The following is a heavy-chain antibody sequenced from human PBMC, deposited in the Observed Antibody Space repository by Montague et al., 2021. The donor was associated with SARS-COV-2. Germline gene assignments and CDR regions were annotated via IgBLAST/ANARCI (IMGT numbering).Heavy chain of an antibody. CDR2: IYFLGNT. J-gene: IGHJ4*02. D-gene: IGHD6-19*01. CDR1: GDSVSNDRYY. CDR3: ATGPPSGLSVAGFDY. Sequence: SETLSLTCTVSGDSVSNDRYYWGWIRQSPGKGLEWIGTIYFLGNTYYXXXLKNRVIISIDKSKNQFSLKLSSVTAADTAVYYCATGPPSGLSVAGFDYWGQGTLVTVSS. V-gene: IGHV4-39*07.